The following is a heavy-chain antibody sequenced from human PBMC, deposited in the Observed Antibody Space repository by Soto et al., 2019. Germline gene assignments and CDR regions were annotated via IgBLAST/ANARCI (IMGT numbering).Heavy chain of an antibody. CDR3: ARIEGYESSGYYPDY. CDR2: IFSTDEK. J-gene: IGHJ4*02. CDR1: GFSLTNPRLG. D-gene: IGHD3-22*01. Sequence: SGPTLVNPTETLTLTCTVSGFSLTNPRLGVSWIRQPPGEALEWLAHIFSTDEKSFNTSLKTRLTISKDTSGTQVVLTMTNMDPVDTATYYCARIEGYESSGYYPDYWGPGILVTVSS. V-gene: IGHV2-26*01.